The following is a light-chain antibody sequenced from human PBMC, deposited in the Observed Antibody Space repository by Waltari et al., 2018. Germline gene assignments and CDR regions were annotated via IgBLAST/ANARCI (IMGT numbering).Light chain of an antibody. J-gene: IGLJ3*02. V-gene: IGLV3-1*01. Sequence: SYELTQSPSVSVSPGQTASITCSGAKLGDKYTCWYQQKPGQSPVLVIFQDIKRPSGIPERFSGSNSGNTATLTISGTQPMDEADYYCQAWDSSTVVFGGGTKLTVL. CDR2: QDI. CDR3: QAWDSSTVV. CDR1: KLGDKY.